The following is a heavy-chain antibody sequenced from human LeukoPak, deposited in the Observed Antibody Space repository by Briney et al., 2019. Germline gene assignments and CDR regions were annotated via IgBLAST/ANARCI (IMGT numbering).Heavy chain of an antibody. CDR1: GFTFSSYG. V-gene: IGHV3-33*01. J-gene: IGHJ3*02. D-gene: IGHD6-13*01. CDR3: AREQTRWYRDAFDI. Sequence: PGRSLRLSCAASGFTFSSYGMHWVRQAPGKGLEWVAVIWYDGSNKYYADSVKGRFTISRDNSKNTLYLQMNSLRAEDTAVYYCAREQTRWYRDAFDIWGQGTMVTVSS. CDR2: IWYDGSNK.